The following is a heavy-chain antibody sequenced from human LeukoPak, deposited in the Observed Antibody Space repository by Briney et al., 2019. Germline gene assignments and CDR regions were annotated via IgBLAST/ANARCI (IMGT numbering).Heavy chain of an antibody. CDR1: GFIFSGYW. CDR3: ARDPRYCGGDCYTFDY. V-gene: IGHV3-74*03. D-gene: IGHD2-21*02. J-gene: IGHJ4*02. CDR2: INGDGSST. Sequence: PGGSLRLSCAASGFIFSGYWMNWVRQAPGKGLVWVSRINGDGSSTTYADSVKGRFTISRDNAKNTLYLQMNSLRAEDTAVYYCARDPRYCGGDCYTFDYWSQGTLVTVSS.